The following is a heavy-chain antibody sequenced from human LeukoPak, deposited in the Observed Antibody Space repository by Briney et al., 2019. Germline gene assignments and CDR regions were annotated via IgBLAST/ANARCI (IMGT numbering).Heavy chain of an antibody. D-gene: IGHD2-2*01. Sequence: GASVKVSCKASGYTFTSYYLHWVRQAPGQGLEWMGWINPNNGDTNYAQKFQARVTTARDTDINTAYMEMISLKSDDTAVYYCARATLCSTSCYGDDYWGQGTLVTVSS. CDR3: ARATLCSTSCYGDDY. CDR2: INPNNGDT. V-gene: IGHV1-2*02. J-gene: IGHJ4*02. CDR1: GYTFTSYY.